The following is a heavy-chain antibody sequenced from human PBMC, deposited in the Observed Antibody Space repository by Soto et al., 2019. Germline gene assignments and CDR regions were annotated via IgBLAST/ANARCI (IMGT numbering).Heavy chain of an antibody. V-gene: IGHV4-59*01. CDR1: GGSTSRSS. D-gene: IGHD2-21*02. CDR3: ARDLWGYCGTDCYPLDV. CDR2: MYNTGST. J-gene: IGHJ6*02. Sequence: PVTRWGTRTGSGGSTSRSSCIWTRLLPGKGLEWIGYMYNTGSTVYNPSFKSRVTISVDTSKNQFSLKLNSVTAADTAVYYCARDLWGYCGTDCYPLDVWGQGTTVTGS.